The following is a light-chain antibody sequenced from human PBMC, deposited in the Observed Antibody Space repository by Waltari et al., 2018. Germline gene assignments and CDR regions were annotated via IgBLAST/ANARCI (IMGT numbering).Light chain of an antibody. CDR1: RGHSHYP. Sequence: QLLLTQSPPASASLGASVKLTCTLNRGHSHYPVPWHQQQPEKGPRYLMLLNSDGSHIRGDGIPDRFSGSTSGAERYFTISSLQSDDEADYYCQTWGSGTVVFGGGTKLTVL. J-gene: IGLJ2*01. V-gene: IGLV4-69*01. CDR2: LNSDGSH. CDR3: QTWGSGTVV.